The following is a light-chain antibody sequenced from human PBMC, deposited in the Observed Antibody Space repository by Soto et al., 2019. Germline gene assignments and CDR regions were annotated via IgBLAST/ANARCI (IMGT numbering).Light chain of an antibody. CDR2: AAS. J-gene: IGKJ4*01. V-gene: IGKV1-39*01. CDR3: QQSDSTPLT. Sequence: DIQTTQSPSSLSASVEDRVTITCRASQSISNFLNWYQQKPGKAPKLLIYAASTLRSGVPSRFSGSGSGTDFTLTISSLQPEDFATYFCQQSDSTPLTFGGGTKVDIK. CDR1: QSISNF.